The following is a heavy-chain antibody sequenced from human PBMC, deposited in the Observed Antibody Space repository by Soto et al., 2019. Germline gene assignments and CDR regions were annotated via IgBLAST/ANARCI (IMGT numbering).Heavy chain of an antibody. CDR3: AREENCRRGTCYSEYFHH. V-gene: IGHV1-46*01. D-gene: IGHD2-15*01. CDR2: VNPSGCSA. J-gene: IGHJ1*01. Sequence: QVQLVQSGAEVKKPGASVKVSCKTSGYIFTAYSMHWVRQAPGQGLEWVGVVNPSGCSANYGQSLVCKVTLTNDTSTSTFYMELRSLRSEDTAVYYCAREENCRRGTCYSEYFHHWGQGPLVTDSS. CDR1: GYIFTAYS.